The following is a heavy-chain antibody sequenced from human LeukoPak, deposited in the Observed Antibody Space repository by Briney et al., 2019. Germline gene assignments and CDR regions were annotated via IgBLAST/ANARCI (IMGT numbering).Heavy chain of an antibody. V-gene: IGHV1-2*02. CDR2: INPNSGGT. CDR1: GYTFTGYY. CDR3: ARATTYYDFWSGYNWFDP. J-gene: IGHJ5*02. D-gene: IGHD3-3*01. Sequence: GAPVEVSCKASGYTFTGYYMHWVRQAPGQGLEWMGWINPNSGGTNYAQKFQGRVTMTRDTSISTAYMELSRLRSDDTAVYYCARATTYYDFWSGYNWFDPWGQGTLVTVSS.